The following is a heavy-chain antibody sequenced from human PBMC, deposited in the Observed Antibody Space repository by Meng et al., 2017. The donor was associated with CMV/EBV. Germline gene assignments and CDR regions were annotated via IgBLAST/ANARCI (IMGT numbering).Heavy chain of an antibody. CDR2: FDPEDGET. CDR1: GYTLTELS. CDR3: ATAAGSRAPGGAFDI. V-gene: IGHV1-24*01. J-gene: IGHJ3*02. D-gene: IGHD2-2*01. Sequence: ASVKVSCKVSGYTLTELSRHWVRQAPGKGLEWMGGFDPEDGETIYAQKFQGRVTMTEDTSTDTAYMELSSLRSEDTAVYYCATAAGSRAPGGAFDIWGQETMVTVSS.